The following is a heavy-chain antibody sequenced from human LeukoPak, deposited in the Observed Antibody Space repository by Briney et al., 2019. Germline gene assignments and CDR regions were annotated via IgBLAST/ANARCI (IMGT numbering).Heavy chain of an antibody. Sequence: GGSLRLSWVVSGFTFTNAWMNWVRQVPGKGLEWVGRIKGKPDGGTTDYAAPVKGRFTISRDDSKDTVYLQMNSLKTEDTAMYYCTTSGSYWGQGTLVTVSS. CDR1: GFTFTNAW. CDR3: TTSGSY. V-gene: IGHV3-15*07. J-gene: IGHJ4*02. CDR2: IKGKPDGGTT.